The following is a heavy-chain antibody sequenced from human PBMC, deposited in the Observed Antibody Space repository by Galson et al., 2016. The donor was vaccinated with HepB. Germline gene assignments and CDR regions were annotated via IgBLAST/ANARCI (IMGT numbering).Heavy chain of an antibody. CDR2: ISGSGSST. V-gene: IGHV3-23*01. J-gene: IGHJ1*01. Sequence: SLRLSCAASGFTFSNFGMSWVRQAPGKGLEWVSLISGSGSSTSYADSVEGRFTISRDNSKNTLYLQMSSLSPDDTAVYYCARDGVWWSPVEYFHHWGQGTLVSVSS. CDR3: ARDGVWWSPVEYFHH. D-gene: IGHD2-21*01. CDR1: GFTFSNFG.